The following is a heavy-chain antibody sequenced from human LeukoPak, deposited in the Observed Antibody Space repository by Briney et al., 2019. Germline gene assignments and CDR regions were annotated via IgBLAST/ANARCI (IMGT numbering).Heavy chain of an antibody. CDR2: LSKSGNT. Sequence: PSETLSLTCSVSYGSINSYYWSWIRQPPGKGLEWIGYLSKSGNTNYSPSLKSRVTIFGDTSKNQFFLKLSSVTAADTAVYYCARARYVNSFYAFDIWGQGTLVTVSS. J-gene: IGHJ3*02. V-gene: IGHV4-59*13. CDR3: ARARYVNSFYAFDI. CDR1: YGSINSYY. D-gene: IGHD3-9*01.